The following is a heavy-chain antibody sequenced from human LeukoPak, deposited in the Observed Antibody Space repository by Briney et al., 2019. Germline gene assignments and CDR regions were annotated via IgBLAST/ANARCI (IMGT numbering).Heavy chain of an antibody. J-gene: IGHJ4*02. CDR3: AKDMAYSSSWYYFDY. CDR2: ISWNRGSI. D-gene: IGHD6-13*01. CDR1: GFTFYDYA. Sequence: GRSLRLSCAASGFTFYDYAMHWVRQAPGKGLEWVSGISWNRGSIVYADSVKGRFTISRDNAKNSLYLQMNSLRAEDTALYYCAKDMAYSSSWYYFDYWGQGTLVTVSS. V-gene: IGHV3-9*01.